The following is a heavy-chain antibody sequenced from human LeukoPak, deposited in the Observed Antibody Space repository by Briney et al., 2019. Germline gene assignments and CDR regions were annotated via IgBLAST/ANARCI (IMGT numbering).Heavy chain of an antibody. Sequence: GASVKVSCKASGYTFTGYYMHWVRQAPGQGLEWMGWINPNSGGTNYAQKFQGRVTMTRDTSISTAYMELSRLRSDDTAVYYCATNPIAAAGTLDYWGQGTLVTVSS. CDR1: GYTFTGYY. J-gene: IGHJ4*02. CDR2: INPNSGGT. CDR3: ATNPIAAAGTLDY. D-gene: IGHD6-13*01. V-gene: IGHV1-2*02.